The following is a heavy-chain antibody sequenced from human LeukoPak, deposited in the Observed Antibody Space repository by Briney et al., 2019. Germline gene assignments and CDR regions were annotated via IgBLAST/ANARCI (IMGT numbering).Heavy chain of an antibody. V-gene: IGHV4-59*01. J-gene: IGHJ6*02. Sequence: SSETLSLTCTVSGGSISSYYWSWIRQPPGKGLEWIGYIYYSGSTNYNPSLKSRVTISVDTSKNQFSLKLSSVTAADTAVYYCARSQGDFWSGYHYYYGMDVWAKGPRSPSP. D-gene: IGHD3-3*01. CDR2: IYYSGST. CDR1: GGSISSYY. CDR3: ARSQGDFWSGYHYYYGMDV.